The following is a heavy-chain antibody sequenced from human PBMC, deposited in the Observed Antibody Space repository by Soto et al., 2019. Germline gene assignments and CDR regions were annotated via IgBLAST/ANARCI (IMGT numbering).Heavy chain of an antibody. D-gene: IGHD6-19*01. CDR2: IWYDGSNK. Sequence: QVQVVESGGGVVQPGRSLRLSCTVSGFTFSGHAMHWVRQAPGKGLEWVAQIWYDGSNKYYADSVKGRFTISRDNSKNILYVQMDSLRVDATAVYCCARDGQSLARYGVDVWGQGTSVTVSS. J-gene: IGHJ6*02. CDR3: ARDGQSLARYGVDV. CDR1: GFTFSGHA. V-gene: IGHV3-33*01.